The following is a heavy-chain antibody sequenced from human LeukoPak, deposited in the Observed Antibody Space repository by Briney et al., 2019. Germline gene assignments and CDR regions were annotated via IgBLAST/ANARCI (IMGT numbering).Heavy chain of an antibody. Sequence: SETLSLTCTVSGGSISSYYWSWIRQPPGKGLEWIGYIYYSGSTNYNPSLKSRVTVSVDTSKNQFSLKLSSVTAADTAVYYCARGGYSYDDYWGQGTLDTVSS. CDR2: IYYSGST. V-gene: IGHV4-59*01. D-gene: IGHD5-18*01. CDR3: ARGGYSYDDY. CDR1: GGSISSYY. J-gene: IGHJ4*02.